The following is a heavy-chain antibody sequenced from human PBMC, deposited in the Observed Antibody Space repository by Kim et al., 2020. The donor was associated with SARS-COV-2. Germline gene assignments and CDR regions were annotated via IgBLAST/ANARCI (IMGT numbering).Heavy chain of an antibody. Sequence: GGSLRLSCATSGFTFTNYWMTWVRQAPGKGLEWVAAIKEDGSEKYYVDSVKGRFTISRDTAKNSLNLQMNSLRVEDTAVYYCARARLDVWGQGTTVTVSS. J-gene: IGHJ6*02. CDR2: IKEDGSEK. CDR3: ARARLDV. V-gene: IGHV3-7*01. CDR1: GFTFTNYW.